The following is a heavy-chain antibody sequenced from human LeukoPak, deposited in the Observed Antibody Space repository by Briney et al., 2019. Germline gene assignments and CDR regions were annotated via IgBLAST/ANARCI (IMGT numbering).Heavy chain of an antibody. D-gene: IGHD5-18*01. CDR2: IKQDGSET. V-gene: IGHV3-7*01. CDR1: GFMFSSYW. Sequence: GGSLRLSCAASGFMFSSYWMSWVRQAPGKGLEWVANIKQDGSETYYVDSVKGRFTISRDNANNSLYLQMNSLRAEDTAVYYCTRYSYEIVLGGFWGQGTLVTVSS. CDR3: TRYSYEIVLGGF. J-gene: IGHJ4*02.